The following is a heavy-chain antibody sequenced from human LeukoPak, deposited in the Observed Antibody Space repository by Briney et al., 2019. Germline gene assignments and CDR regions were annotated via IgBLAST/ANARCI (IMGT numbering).Heavy chain of an antibody. CDR3: ARAYYDSSGYLSGSFDP. V-gene: IGHV1-46*02. J-gene: IGHJ5*02. Sequence: ASVKVSCKASGYTFNGYYMHWVRQAPGQGLEWMGIINPSGGSTSYAQKFQGRVTMTRDTSTSTVYMELSSLRSEDTAVYYCARAYYDSSGYLSGSFDPWGQGTLVTVSS. D-gene: IGHD3-22*01. CDR1: GYTFNGYY. CDR2: INPSGGST.